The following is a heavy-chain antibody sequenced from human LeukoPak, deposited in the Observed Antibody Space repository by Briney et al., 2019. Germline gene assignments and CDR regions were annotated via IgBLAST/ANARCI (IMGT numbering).Heavy chain of an antibody. J-gene: IGHJ1*01. D-gene: IGHD3/OR15-3a*01. CDR1: GFTFSSYA. CDR2: ISDNGGST. V-gene: IGHV3-23*01. CDR3: AREFGLITSH. Sequence: GGSLRLSCAASGFTFSSYAMSWVRQAPGKGLEWVSSISDNGGSTYYADSVKGRFTISRDNSKNTLYLQMNSLRAEDTAVYYCAREFGLITSHWGQGTLVTVSS.